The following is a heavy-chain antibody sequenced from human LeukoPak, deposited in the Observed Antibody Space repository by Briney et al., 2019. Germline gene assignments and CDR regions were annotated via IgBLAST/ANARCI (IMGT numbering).Heavy chain of an antibody. J-gene: IGHJ4*02. CDR3: ARGGGPRLMVRGVYFDY. CDR1: GYTFTSYG. Sequence: ASVKVSCKASGYTFTSYGISWVRQAPGQGLEWMGWISAYNGNTNYAQKLQGRVTMTTDTSTSTAYMELRSLRSDHTAVYYCARGGGPRLMVRGVYFDYWGQGTLVTVSS. D-gene: IGHD3-10*01. CDR2: ISAYNGNT. V-gene: IGHV1-18*01.